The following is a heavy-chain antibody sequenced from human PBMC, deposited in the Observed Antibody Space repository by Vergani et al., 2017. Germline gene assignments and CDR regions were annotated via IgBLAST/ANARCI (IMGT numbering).Heavy chain of an antibody. CDR1: GGSFTSYH. CDR3: ARVNTETNGHLYYYYYMDV. V-gene: IGHV4-34*01. D-gene: IGHD4-11*01. CDR2: IDHTGRP. Sequence: QVQLQQWGGGLLKPSETLSLTCVVNGGSFTSYHWTWIRQSPGEGLEWVGDIDHTGRPDYNPSLKGRLTMSVDKSRNQFPLTLNSVTATDTAIYFCARVNTETNGHLYYYYYMDVWGQGTAVTVS. J-gene: IGHJ6*03.